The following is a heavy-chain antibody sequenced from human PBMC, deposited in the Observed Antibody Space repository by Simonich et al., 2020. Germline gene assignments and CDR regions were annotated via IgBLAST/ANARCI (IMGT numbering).Heavy chain of an antibody. CDR2: IIPILGIA. V-gene: IGHV1-69*09. CDR3: ARTNTMRELDTMVRGVDYFDY. D-gene: IGHD3-10*01. Sequence: QVQLVQSGAEVKKPGSSVKVSCKASGGTFSSYAISWVRQAPGQGLEWRGGIIPILGIANYAQKVQGRVTSTADKSTSTAYMELSSLRSEDTAVYYCARTNTMRELDTMVRGVDYFDYWGQGTLVTVSS. J-gene: IGHJ4*02. CDR1: GGTFSSYA.